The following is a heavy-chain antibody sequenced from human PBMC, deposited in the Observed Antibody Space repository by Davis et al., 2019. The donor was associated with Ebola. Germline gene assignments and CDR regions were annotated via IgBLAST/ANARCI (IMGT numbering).Heavy chain of an antibody. J-gene: IGHJ5*02. CDR2: IHWDDNK. CDR3: AHWDSIVVEPTAYNWFDP. Sequence: SGPTLVKPTQTLTLTCTFSGFSLSTAGVGVGWIRQPPGKALEWLALIHWDDNKRYSPSLKSRLTITKDTSKSQVVLTLTNMDPVDTATYYCAHWDSIVVEPTAYNWFDPWGEGTLVTVSS. V-gene: IGHV2-5*02. CDR1: GFSLSTAGVG. D-gene: IGHD2-2*01.